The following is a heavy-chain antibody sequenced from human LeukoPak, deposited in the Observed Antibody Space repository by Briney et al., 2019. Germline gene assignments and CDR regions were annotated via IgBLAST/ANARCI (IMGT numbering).Heavy chain of an antibody. Sequence: SETLSLTCTVSGGSISSYYWSWIRQPPGKGLEWIGYIYYSGSTNYNPSLKSRLTISVDTSKNQFSLKLSSVPAADTAVYYCASSTRITIFGEPRYHDYWGQGTLVTVSS. D-gene: IGHD3-3*01. CDR3: ASSTRITIFGEPRYHDY. CDR1: GGSISSYY. CDR2: IYYSGST. J-gene: IGHJ4*02. V-gene: IGHV4-59*12.